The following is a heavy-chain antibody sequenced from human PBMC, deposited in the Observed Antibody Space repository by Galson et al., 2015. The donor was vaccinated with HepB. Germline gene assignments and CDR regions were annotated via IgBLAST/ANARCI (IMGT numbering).Heavy chain of an antibody. D-gene: IGHD3-22*01. CDR1: GFSLSTTGMG. Sequence: PALVKPTQTLTLTCTFSGFSLSTTGMGVGWIRQSPGKALEWLGILYWDEDERYSPSLKSRLSITKDTSKNQVVLTVTNMDPVDTGTYYCARTSLYDSSGYLNAFDFWGQGTMVTVSS. J-gene: IGHJ3*01. CDR3: ARTSLYDSSGYLNAFDF. CDR2: LYWDEDE. V-gene: IGHV2-5*02.